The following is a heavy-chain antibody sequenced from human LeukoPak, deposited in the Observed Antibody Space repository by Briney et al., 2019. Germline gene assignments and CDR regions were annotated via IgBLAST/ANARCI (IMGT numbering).Heavy chain of an antibody. D-gene: IGHD4-11*01. CDR2: IYTSGST. V-gene: IGHV4-4*09. CDR3: ATFYSNSLYFDY. CDR1: GGSISTYY. J-gene: IGHJ4*02. Sequence: PSETLSLTCTVSGGSISTYYWSWIRQPPGKGLEWIGYIYTSGSTNYSPSLQSRVTISVDTSKNQLSLKLSSVTAADTAVYYCATFYSNSLYFDYWGQGTLVTVSS.